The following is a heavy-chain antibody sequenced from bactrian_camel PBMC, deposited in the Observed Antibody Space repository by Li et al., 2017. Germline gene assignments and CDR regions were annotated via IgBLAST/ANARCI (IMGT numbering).Heavy chain of an antibody. CDR3: GGYNGNWDIVY. D-gene: IGHD5*01. J-gene: IGHJ4*01. V-gene: IGHV3S53*01. CDR2: ISSGDRA. CDR1: GGTYIGRC. Sequence: HVQLVESGGGSVQSGGSLRLSCAASGGTYIGRCRMGWYRQSPGKEHEFVSSISSGDRADYTDSVKGRFTASRDNTENRVYLHLNSLKTEDMAMYYCGGYNGNWDIVYWGQGTQVTVS.